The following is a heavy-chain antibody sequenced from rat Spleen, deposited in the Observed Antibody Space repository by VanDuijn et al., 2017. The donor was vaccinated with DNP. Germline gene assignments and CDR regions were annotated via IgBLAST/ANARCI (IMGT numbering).Heavy chain of an antibody. CDR2: ISPSGSRP. CDR1: GFTFSDYY. D-gene: IGHD1-6*01. V-gene: IGHV5-7*01. CDR3: ARANILRSFDY. Sequence: EVQLVESGGGLVQPGRSLRLSCAASGFTFSDYYMAWVRQAPKKGLEWVAAISPSGSRPYSPDSVKGRFTISRDTAKSSLYLQMNSLKSEDTATYYCARANILRSFDYWGQGVMVTVSS. J-gene: IGHJ2*01.